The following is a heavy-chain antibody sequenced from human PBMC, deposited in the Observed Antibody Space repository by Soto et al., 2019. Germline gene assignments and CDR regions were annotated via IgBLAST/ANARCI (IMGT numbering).Heavy chain of an antibody. D-gene: IGHD2-21*01. CDR1: GGSVSSDIHY. J-gene: IGHJ6*02. CDR3: ASVGAYCEGHCNRSSYGVDV. V-gene: IGHV4-39*01. CDR2: MHYSGAT. Sequence: PSETLSLTCSVSGGSVSSDIHYWGWIRQPPGKGLEWIGAMHYSGATYYKLSLESRVSISIDTSKNEFSLRLTSAAAAETAIYYCASVGAYCEGHCNRSSYGVDVWGQGTTVTVSS.